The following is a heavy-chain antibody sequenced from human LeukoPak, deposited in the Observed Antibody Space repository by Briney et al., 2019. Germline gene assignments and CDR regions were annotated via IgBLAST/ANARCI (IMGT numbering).Heavy chain of an antibody. J-gene: IGHJ4*02. CDR1: GVSISSGGCS. D-gene: IGHD2-2*02. V-gene: IGHV4-30-2*01. CDR2: IYHSGST. Sequence: SETLSLTCAVSGVSISSGGCSWSWIRQPPGKGLEWIGYIYHSGSTYYNPSLKSRVTISVDTSKNQFSLKLSSVTAADTAVYYCARVGCSSTSCYIDYWGQGTLVTVSS. CDR3: ARVGCSSTSCYIDY.